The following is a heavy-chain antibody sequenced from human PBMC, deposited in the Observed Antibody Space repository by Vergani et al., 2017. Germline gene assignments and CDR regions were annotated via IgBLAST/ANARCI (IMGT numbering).Heavy chain of an antibody. CDR2: ISSSGSTI. D-gene: IGHD3-22*01. J-gene: IGHJ4*02. CDR1: GFTFSSYE. Sequence: EVQLVESGGGLVQPGGSLRLSCAASGFTFSSYEMNWVRQAPGMGLEWVSYISSSGSTIYYADSVKGRFTISRDNAKNSLYLQMNSLRAEDTAVYYCARDRGDYYDSSGYYRTGYYFDYWGQGTLVTVSS. V-gene: IGHV3-48*03. CDR3: ARDRGDYYDSSGYYRTGYYFDY.